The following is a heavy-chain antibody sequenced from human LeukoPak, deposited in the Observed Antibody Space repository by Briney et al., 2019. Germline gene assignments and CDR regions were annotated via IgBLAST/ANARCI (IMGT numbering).Heavy chain of an antibody. J-gene: IGHJ4*02. Sequence: SVKVSCKASGGTFSGYAISWVRQAPGQGLEWMGRNIPILGIANYAQKFQGRVTITADKSTSTAYMELSSLRSEDTAVYYCARGGGGGYYSGFNYWGQGTLVTVSS. CDR3: ARGGGGGYYSGFNY. V-gene: IGHV1-69*04. CDR2: NIPILGIA. D-gene: IGHD3-22*01. CDR1: GGTFSGYA.